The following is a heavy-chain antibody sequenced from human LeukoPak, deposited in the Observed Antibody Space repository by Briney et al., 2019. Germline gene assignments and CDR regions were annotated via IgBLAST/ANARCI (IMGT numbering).Heavy chain of an antibody. CDR3: ARTGEWELQYYFDY. V-gene: IGHV3-11*01. Sequence: GGPLRLSCAASGFTFSDYYMSWIRQAPGKGLEWVSYISSSGSTIYYADSVKGRFTISRDNAKNSLYLQMNSLRAEDTAVYYCARTGEWELQYYFDYWGQGTLVTVSS. CDR2: ISSSGSTI. CDR1: GFTFSDYY. D-gene: IGHD1-26*01. J-gene: IGHJ4*02.